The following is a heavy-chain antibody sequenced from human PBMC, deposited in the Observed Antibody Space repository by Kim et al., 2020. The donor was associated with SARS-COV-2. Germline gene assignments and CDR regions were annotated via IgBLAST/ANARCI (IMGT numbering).Heavy chain of an antibody. CDR3: TRDARLTIVSPGAFDI. D-gene: IGHD3-10*01. V-gene: IGHV3-74*01. Sequence: DSGRGRFTISRDIAKNMLYLQMNSLTAEETAVYYCTRDARLTIVSPGAFDIWGRGTMVTVSS. J-gene: IGHJ3*02.